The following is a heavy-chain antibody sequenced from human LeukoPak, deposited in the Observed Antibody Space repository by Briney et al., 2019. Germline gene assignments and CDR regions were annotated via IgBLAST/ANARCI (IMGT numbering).Heavy chain of an antibody. CDR2: ISSSGSTI. V-gene: IGHV3-48*03. J-gene: IGHJ4*02. D-gene: IGHD3-3*01. CDR1: GFTFSSYE. CDR3: ARGPRGGYYGY. Sequence: GGSLRLSCAASGFTFSSYEMNWVRQAPGKGLEWVSYISSSGSTIYYADSVKGRFTISRNNAKDSLYLQMNSLRAEHTAVYYCARGPRGGYYGYWGQGTLVTVSS.